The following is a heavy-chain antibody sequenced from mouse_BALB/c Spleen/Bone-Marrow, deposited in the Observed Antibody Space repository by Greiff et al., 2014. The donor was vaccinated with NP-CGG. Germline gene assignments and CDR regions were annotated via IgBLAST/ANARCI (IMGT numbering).Heavy chain of an antibody. D-gene: IGHD1-1*01. Sequence: VQLQQSGAELVRPGSSVKISCKASGYAFSNYWMNWVKQRPGQGLEWIGQIYPGDGDTNYNGKFKGKATLTADKSSSTAYMQLSSLTSEDSAVYFCARWITTVVAPYVMDYWGQGTSVTVSS. CDR3: ARWITTVVAPYVMDY. V-gene: IGHV1-80*01. J-gene: IGHJ4*01. CDR2: IYPGDGDT. CDR1: GYAFSNYW.